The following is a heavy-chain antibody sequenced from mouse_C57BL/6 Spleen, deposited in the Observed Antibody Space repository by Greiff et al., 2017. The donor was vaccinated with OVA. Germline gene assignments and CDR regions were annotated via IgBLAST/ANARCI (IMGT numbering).Heavy chain of an antibody. Sequence: QVQLQQSGAELMKPGASVKLSCKATGYTFTGYWIEWVKQRPGHGLEWIGEILPGSGSTNYNEKFKGKATFTADTSSNTAYMQLSSLTTEDSAIYYWANQGTMVTTATFDYWGQGTTLTVSS. CDR3: ANQGTMVTTATFDY. D-gene: IGHD2-2*01. V-gene: IGHV1-9*01. CDR2: ILPGSGST. CDR1: GYTFTGYW. J-gene: IGHJ2*01.